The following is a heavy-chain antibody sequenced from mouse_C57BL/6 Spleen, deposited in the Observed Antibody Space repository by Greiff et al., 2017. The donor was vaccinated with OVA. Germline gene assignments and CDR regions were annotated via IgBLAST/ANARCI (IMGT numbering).Heavy chain of an antibody. J-gene: IGHJ2*01. CDR1: GYTFTSYW. CDR3: ARNTFDY. D-gene: IGHD5-1-1*01. CDR2: IDPSDSYT. Sequence: VKLQQPGAELVKPGASVKLSCKASGYTFTSYWMQWVKQRPGQGLEWIGEIDPSDSYTNYNQKFKGKATLTVDTSSSTAYMQLSSLTSEDSAVYYCARNTFDYWGQGTTLTVSS. V-gene: IGHV1-50*01.